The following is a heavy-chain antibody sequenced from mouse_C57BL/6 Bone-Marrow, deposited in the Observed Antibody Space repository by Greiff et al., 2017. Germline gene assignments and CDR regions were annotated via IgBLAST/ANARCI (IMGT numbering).Heavy chain of an antibody. V-gene: IGHV14-4*01. Sequence: EVQLQESGAELVRPGASVKLSCTASGFNIKDDYMHWVKQRPEQGLEWIGWIDPENGDTEYASKFQGKATITADTSSNTAYLQLSSLTSEDTAVYYCTTEELEAAQALYYFDDWGQGTTLTVSS. CDR1: GFNIKDDY. D-gene: IGHD3-2*02. CDR3: TTEELEAAQALYYFDD. J-gene: IGHJ2*01. CDR2: IDPENGDT.